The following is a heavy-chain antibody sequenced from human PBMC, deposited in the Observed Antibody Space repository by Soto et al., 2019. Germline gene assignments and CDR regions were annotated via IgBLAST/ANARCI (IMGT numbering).Heavy chain of an antibody. Sequence: EVQLVESGGGVVRPGGSLRLSCAASGFTFDDYGMSWVRQAPGKGLEWVSGINWNGGSTGYADSVKGRFTIYRDNAKISLYLQMNTLRAQHTALYHCARAPPPLRYFDWLQKHYYYYYYMDVWGKGTTVTVSS. V-gene: IGHV3-20*01. CDR1: GFTFDDYG. CDR3: ARAPPPLRYFDWLQKHYYYYYYMDV. CDR2: INWNGGST. J-gene: IGHJ6*03. D-gene: IGHD3-9*01.